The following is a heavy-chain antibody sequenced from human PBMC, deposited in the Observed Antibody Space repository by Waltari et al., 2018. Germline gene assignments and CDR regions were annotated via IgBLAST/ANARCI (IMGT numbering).Heavy chain of an antibody. CDR3: ASSRTAMVKVFDY. V-gene: IGHV4-38-2*02. Sequence: QVQLQESGPGLVKPSETLSLTCTVSGYSISSGYYWGWIRQPPGKGLEGIGSIYHSGSTYYNPSLKSRVTISGDTSKNQFSLKLSLVTAADTAVYYCASSRTAMVKVFDYWGQGTLVTVSS. CDR1: GYSISSGYY. D-gene: IGHD5-18*01. J-gene: IGHJ4*02. CDR2: IYHSGST.